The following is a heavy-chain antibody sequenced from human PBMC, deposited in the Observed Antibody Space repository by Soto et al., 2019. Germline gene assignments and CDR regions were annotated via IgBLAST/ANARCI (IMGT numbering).Heavy chain of an antibody. J-gene: IGHJ6*03. CDR2: IYYSGST. Sequence: PPKTPSPTCTVSGGSISSSRDYWGWIRQHPRKGLEWIGSIYYSGSTYYNPSLKSRVTISVDTSKNQFSLKLSSVTAADTAVYYCARRYYDFSSGYYYYYMDVWGKGTTVTVSS. D-gene: IGHD3-3*01. V-gene: IGHV4-39*01. CDR3: ARRYYDFSSGYYYYYMDV. CDR1: GGSISSSRDY.